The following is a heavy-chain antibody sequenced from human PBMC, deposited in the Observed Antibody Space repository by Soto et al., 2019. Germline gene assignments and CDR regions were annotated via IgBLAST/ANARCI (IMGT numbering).Heavy chain of an antibody. V-gene: IGHV1-18*04. D-gene: IGHD4-17*01. Sequence: RASVKVSCKASGYTFTSYGISWVRQAPGQGLEWMGWISAYNGNTNYAQKLQGRVTMTTDTSTSTAYMELRSLRSDDTAVYYCARGRVTTVTTHYYYGMDVWGQGTTVTVSS. CDR3: ARGRVTTVTTHYYYGMDV. CDR1: GYTFTSYG. CDR2: ISAYNGNT. J-gene: IGHJ6*02.